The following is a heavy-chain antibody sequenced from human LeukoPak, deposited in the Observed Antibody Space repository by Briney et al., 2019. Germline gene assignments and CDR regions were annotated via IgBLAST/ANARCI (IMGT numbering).Heavy chain of an antibody. J-gene: IGHJ4*02. V-gene: IGHV4-59*01. CDR1: GGSISSYY. Sequence: SETLSLTCTVSGGSISSYYWSWIRQPPGKGLEWIGYIYYSGSTNYNPSLKSRVTISVDTSKNQFSLKPSSVTAADTAVYYCARKNKYSSGLGYWGQGTLVTVSS. CDR2: IYYSGST. D-gene: IGHD6-19*01. CDR3: ARKNKYSSGLGY.